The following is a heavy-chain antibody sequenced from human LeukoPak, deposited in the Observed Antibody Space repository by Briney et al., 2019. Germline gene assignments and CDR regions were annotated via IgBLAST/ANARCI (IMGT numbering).Heavy chain of an antibody. V-gene: IGHV4-31*03. CDR3: ASGSYGDYGVDY. D-gene: IGHD4-17*01. CDR1: GGSISSGGYY. Sequence: SQTLSLTCTVSGGSISSGGYYWSWIRQHPGKGLEWIGYIYYSGSTYYNPSLKSRVTISVDTSKNQFSLKLSSVTAADTAVYYCASGSYGDYGVDYWGQGTLVTVSS. CDR2: IYYSGST. J-gene: IGHJ4*02.